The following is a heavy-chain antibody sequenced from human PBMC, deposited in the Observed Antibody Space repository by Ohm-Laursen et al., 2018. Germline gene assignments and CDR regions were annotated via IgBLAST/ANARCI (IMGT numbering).Heavy chain of an antibody. Sequence: PSQTLSLTCTVSGGSIITTINYWGWVRQPPGEGLEWIGSLYYSGTTYYNPSLNSRVTMSVDTSKNQFSLELSSVTAADTAVYYCARHGSGSGYRRYFDLWGRGTLVTVSS. CDR2: LYYSGTT. D-gene: IGHD3-22*01. CDR1: GGSIITTINY. CDR3: ARHGSGSGYRRYFDL. J-gene: IGHJ2*01. V-gene: IGHV4-39*01.